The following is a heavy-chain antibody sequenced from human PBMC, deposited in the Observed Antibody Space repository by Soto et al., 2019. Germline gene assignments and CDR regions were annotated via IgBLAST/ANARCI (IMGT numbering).Heavy chain of an antibody. D-gene: IGHD2-21*02. CDR2: ISPIYGTP. J-gene: IGHJ3*01. CDR3: ADHPSCGGDDGFDV. Sequence: QVQLVQSGAEVKKPGSSVKVSCKASGGTFSTYGISWVRQAPGQGLGWMGGISPIYGTPTYAQKLQGRVSITAVESTSTAYMELSSLRSEDTAVYYCADHPSCGGDDGFDVWAQGTVVTVSS. CDR1: GGTFSTYG. V-gene: IGHV1-69*12.